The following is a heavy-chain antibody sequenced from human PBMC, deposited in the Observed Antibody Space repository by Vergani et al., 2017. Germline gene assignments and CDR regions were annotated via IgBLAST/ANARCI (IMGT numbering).Heavy chain of an antibody. J-gene: IGHJ5*02. CDR3: AKDPATIVAAAGNSNWFDP. CDR2: ISGSGGST. D-gene: IGHD6-13*01. CDR1: GFTFSSYA. Sequence: EVQLLESGGGLVQPGGSLRLSCAASGFTFSSYAMSWVRQAPGKGLEWVSAISGSGGSTYYADSVKGRLTISSDNSKKTLYLQMNSLRAEDTAVYYCAKDPATIVAAAGNSNWFDPWGQGTLVTVSS. V-gene: IGHV3-23*01.